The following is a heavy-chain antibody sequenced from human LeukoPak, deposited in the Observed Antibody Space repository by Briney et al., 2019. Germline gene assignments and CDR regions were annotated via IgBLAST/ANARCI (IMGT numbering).Heavy chain of an antibody. D-gene: IGHD4-23*01. Sequence: GGSLRLSCAASGFTFSNYGMHWVRQAPGKGLEWVAFIQFDGSDTYYADSVKGRFTISRDNSKSTLYLQMNSLRAEDTAVYYCARDKKFVGWHHGNSVGYWGQGTLVTVSS. CDR2: IQFDGSDT. CDR1: GFTFSNYG. CDR3: ARDKKFVGWHHGNSVGY. V-gene: IGHV3-30*02. J-gene: IGHJ4*02.